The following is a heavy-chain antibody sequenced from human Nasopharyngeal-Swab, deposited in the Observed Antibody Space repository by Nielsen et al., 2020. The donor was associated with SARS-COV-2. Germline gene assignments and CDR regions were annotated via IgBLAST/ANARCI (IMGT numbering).Heavy chain of an antibody. Sequence: SETLSLTCTVSGGSISSYYWTWIRQSQGKGLEWIGHIYYSGSTNYNPSLKSRVTISLDTSKNHFSLKLSSVTAADTAVYFCARESRMSLYYYMDVWGKGTTVTVSS. CDR1: GGSISSYY. CDR3: ARESRMSLYYYMDV. J-gene: IGHJ6*03. CDR2: IYYSGST. V-gene: IGHV4-59*01.